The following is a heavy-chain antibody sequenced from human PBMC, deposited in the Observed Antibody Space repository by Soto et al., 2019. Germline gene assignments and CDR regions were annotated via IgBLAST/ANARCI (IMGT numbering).Heavy chain of an antibody. Sequence: PGGSLRLSCAASGFTFSSYAMSWVRQAPGKGLEWVSAISGSGGSTYYADSVKGRFTISRDNSKNTLYLQMNSLRAEDTAVYYYAKDPRGPPRATNDYWGQGTLVTVSS. CDR1: GFTFSSYA. CDR2: ISGSGGST. J-gene: IGHJ4*02. V-gene: IGHV3-23*01. D-gene: IGHD3-10*01. CDR3: AKDPRGPPRATNDY.